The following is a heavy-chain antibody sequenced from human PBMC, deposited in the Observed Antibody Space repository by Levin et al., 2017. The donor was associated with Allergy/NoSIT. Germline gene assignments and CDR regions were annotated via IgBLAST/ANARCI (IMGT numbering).Heavy chain of an antibody. Sequence: LRLSCTVSGGSLSSGDYYWSWIRQPPGKGLEWIGYIYHTGATYYNPSLKTRLSMSVDMSKNQFSLNLNSVTVADTAVYYCGRGNRGIDYWGQGTLVTVSS. CDR3: GRGNRGIDY. V-gene: IGHV4-30-4*01. CDR1: GGSLSSGDYY. J-gene: IGHJ4*02. CDR2: IYHTGAT.